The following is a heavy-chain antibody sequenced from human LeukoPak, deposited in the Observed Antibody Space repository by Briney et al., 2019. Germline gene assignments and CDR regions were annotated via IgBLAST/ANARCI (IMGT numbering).Heavy chain of an antibody. Sequence: PGGSLRLSCAASGFTFSSYSMNWVRQAPGKGLEWVSSISSSSSYIYYADSVKGRFTISRDNAKNSLYLQMNSLRAEDTAVYYCARFRTCYGGNSCYFDYWGQGTLVTVSS. CDR3: ARFRTCYGGNSCYFDY. CDR2: ISSSSSYI. V-gene: IGHV3-21*01. J-gene: IGHJ4*02. D-gene: IGHD4-23*01. CDR1: GFTFSSYS.